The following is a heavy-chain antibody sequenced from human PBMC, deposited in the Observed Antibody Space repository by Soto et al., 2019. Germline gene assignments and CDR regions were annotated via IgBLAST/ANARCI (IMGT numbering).Heavy chain of an antibody. V-gene: IGHV1-3*01. CDR2: ISGDSGNT. CDR1: GYMFTKSA. CDR3: AKNQERELPRVIDF. J-gene: IGHJ4*02. D-gene: IGHD1-7*01. Sequence: ASVKVSCKASGYMFTKSAMHWVRQAPGQRLEWMGWISGDSGNTKYSPKLQDRVTITRDTSASTAYMELSSLRSEDTALYYCAKNQERELPRVIDFWGQGTLVTVSS.